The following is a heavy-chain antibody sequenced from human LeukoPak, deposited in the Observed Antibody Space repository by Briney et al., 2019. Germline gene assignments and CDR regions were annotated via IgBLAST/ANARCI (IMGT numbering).Heavy chain of an antibody. D-gene: IGHD5-18*01. CDR3: AKEGTAMDLYYYYGMDV. J-gene: IGHJ6*02. CDR2: ISYDGSNK. Sequence: GGSLRLSCAASGFTFSSYDMHWVRQAPGKGLEWVAVISYDGSNKYYADSVKGRFTISRDNSKNTLYLQMNSLRAEDTAVYYCAKEGTAMDLYYYYGMDVWGQGTTVTVSS. V-gene: IGHV3-30*18. CDR1: GFTFSSYD.